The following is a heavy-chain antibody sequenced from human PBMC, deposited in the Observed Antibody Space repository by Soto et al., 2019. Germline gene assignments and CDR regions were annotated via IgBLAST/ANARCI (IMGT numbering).Heavy chain of an antibody. D-gene: IGHD6-6*01. V-gene: IGHV3-7*01. CDR3: ARAGPYSSSVY. Sequence: GGSLRLSCAASGFTFSSYWMSWVRQAPGKGLEWMANIKQDGSEKYYVDSVKGRFTISRDNAKNSLYLQMNSLRAEDTAVYYCARAGPYSSSVYWGQGTLVTVSS. CDR1: GFTFSSYW. J-gene: IGHJ4*02. CDR2: IKQDGSEK.